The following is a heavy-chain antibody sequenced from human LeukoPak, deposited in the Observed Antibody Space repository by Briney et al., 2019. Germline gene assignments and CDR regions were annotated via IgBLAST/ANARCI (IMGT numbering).Heavy chain of an antibody. CDR1: GFTFSSYW. Sequence: GGSLRLSCAASGFTFSSYWMSWVRQTPGKGLEWVSSISSNSDYIYYADSVKGRFTISRDNAKNSLYLQMNSLRAEDTAVYYCARGLCGGDCYDYWGQGTLVTVSS. CDR2: ISSNSDYI. J-gene: IGHJ4*02. D-gene: IGHD2-21*01. CDR3: ARGLCGGDCYDY. V-gene: IGHV3-21*01.